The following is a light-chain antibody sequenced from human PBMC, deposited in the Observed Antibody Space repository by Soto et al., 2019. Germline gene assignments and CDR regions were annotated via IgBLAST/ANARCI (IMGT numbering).Light chain of an antibody. V-gene: IGKV1-39*01. CDR2: AAS. Sequence: DIQMTQSPSSLSASVGDRVTITCRASQSISSYLNWYQQKPGKAPKLLIYAASSLQSGVPSRFSGSGSGTDFTLAISSLQPEDFATYYCLQCYSTPALTFGAGTKVDIK. CDR3: LQCYSTPALT. CDR1: QSISSY. J-gene: IGKJ4*01.